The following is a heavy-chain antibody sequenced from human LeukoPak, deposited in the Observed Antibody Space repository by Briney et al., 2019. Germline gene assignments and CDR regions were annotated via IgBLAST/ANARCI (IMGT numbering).Heavy chain of an antibody. J-gene: IGHJ3*02. CDR1: GYTFTSYD. V-gene: IGHV1-2*02. D-gene: IGHD2-2*01. CDR3: AREGEVVPAAIGYHDAFDI. CDR2: INPNSGGT. Sequence: GASVKVSCKASGYTFTSYDINWVRQATGQGLEWMGWINPNSGGTNYAQKFQGRVTMTRDTSISTAYMELSRLRSDDTAVYYCAREGEVVPAAIGYHDAFDIWGQGTMVTVSS.